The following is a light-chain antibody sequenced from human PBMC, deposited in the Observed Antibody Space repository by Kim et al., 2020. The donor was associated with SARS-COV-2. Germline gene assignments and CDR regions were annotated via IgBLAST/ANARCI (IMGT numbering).Light chain of an antibody. V-gene: IGLV2-14*03. CDR1: SSDIGGNNY. CDR2: DVS. Sequence: QSALTQPASVSGSRGQSTTISCTGTSSDIGGNNYVSWYQQHPGNAPKLLMFDVSNRPSGVSNRFSGSKTGNTASLTISGIQAEDEADYYCSSYTNNMPPVVFGGGTQLTVL. J-gene: IGLJ2*01. CDR3: SSYTNNMPPVV.